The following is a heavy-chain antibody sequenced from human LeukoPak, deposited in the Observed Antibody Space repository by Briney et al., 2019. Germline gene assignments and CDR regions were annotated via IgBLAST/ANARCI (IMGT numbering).Heavy chain of an antibody. V-gene: IGHV3-7*01. CDR2: IKQDGSAK. CDR1: GFSFISYW. J-gene: IGHJ4*02. Sequence: GGSLRLSCAASGFSFISYWMSWVRQAPGKGLEWVANIKQDGSAKNYVDSVKGRFTISRDNAKNSLYLQLNSLRAEDTAVYYCSGCAGNSCYFDYWGQGTLVIVSS. D-gene: IGHD1-1*01. CDR3: SGCAGNSCYFDY.